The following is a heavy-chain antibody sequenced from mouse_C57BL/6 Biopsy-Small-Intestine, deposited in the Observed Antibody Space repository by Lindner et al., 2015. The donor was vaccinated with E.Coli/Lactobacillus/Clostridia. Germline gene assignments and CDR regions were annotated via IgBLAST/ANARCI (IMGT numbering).Heavy chain of an antibody. CDR1: GYSFTGYN. D-gene: IGHD2-4*01. V-gene: IGHV1-39*01. Sequence: VQLQESGAELVKPGASVKISCKASGYSFTGYNMNWVKQSHGKNLEWIGDINPYYGSAIYNQKFKDKATLTVDKSSSTAFMQLNSLTSEDSAVYYCARIYYEYGDYWGQGTTLTVSS. J-gene: IGHJ2*01. CDR2: INPYYGSA. CDR3: ARIYYEYGDY.